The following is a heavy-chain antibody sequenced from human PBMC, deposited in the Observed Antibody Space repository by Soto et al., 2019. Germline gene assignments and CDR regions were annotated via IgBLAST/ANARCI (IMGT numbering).Heavy chain of an antibody. CDR1: GFTLSTYS. CDR2: ISRSSATTI. V-gene: IGHV3-48*01. D-gene: IGHD6-19*01. CDR3: ARVAYSNGWIFDY. J-gene: IGHJ4*01. Sequence: GGSLRLSCATSGFTLSTYSMNWVRQAPGKGLELISYISRSSATTIYYADSVKGRFTISRDNAKNSLYLQMNSLRGEDTAVYFCARVAYSNGWIFDYWGQGTLVTVSS.